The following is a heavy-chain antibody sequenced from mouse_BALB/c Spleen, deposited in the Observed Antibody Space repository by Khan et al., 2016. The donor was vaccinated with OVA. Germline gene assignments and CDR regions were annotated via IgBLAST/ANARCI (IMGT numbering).Heavy chain of an antibody. Sequence: QLEESGPGLVKPSQSLSLTCTVTGYSITSGYAWNWIRQFPGNKLEWMGYISYSGVTSYTPSLKSRISITRDTSKNQFFLQLNSVTTEDTATYYCARGNYYGYYFDYRGQGTTLTVSS. V-gene: IGHV3-2*02. D-gene: IGHD1-1*01. CDR3: ARGNYYGYYFDY. J-gene: IGHJ2*01. CDR2: ISYSGVT. CDR1: GYSITSGYA.